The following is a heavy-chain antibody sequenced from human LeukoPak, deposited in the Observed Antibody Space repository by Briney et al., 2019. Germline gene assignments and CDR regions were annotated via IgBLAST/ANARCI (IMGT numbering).Heavy chain of an antibody. J-gene: IGHJ5*02. V-gene: IGHV4-59*01. CDR1: GGSINNFY. CDR2: IYYRGNS. Sequence: SETLSLTCTVSGGSINNFYWSWIRQPPGKGLEWIGYIYYRGNSNYNPSLKSRVTISVDTPKKQFSLRLSSVTAADTAVYYCARLTRYYYGSGNYYRPNWFDPWGQGILVTVSS. D-gene: IGHD3-10*01. CDR3: ARLTRYYYGSGNYYRPNWFDP.